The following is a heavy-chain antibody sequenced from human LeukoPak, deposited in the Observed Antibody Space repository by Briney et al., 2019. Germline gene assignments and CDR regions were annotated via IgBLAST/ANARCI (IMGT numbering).Heavy chain of an antibody. CDR1: GYTFTSYG. V-gene: IGHV1-18*01. Sequence: GASVKVSCKASGYTFTSYGISWVRQAPGQGLEWMGWISAYNGNTNYAQKFQGRVTITADTSTDTAYMELSSLRSEDTAVYYCAIGQYRNWFDPWGQGTLVTVSS. J-gene: IGHJ5*02. D-gene: IGHD2-2*01. CDR2: ISAYNGNT. CDR3: AIGQYRNWFDP.